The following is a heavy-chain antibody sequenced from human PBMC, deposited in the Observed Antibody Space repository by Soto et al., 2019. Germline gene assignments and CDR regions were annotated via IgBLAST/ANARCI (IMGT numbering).Heavy chain of an antibody. CDR2: IIPIFGTA. CDR3: ASGIAAAGWDVYYYGMDV. V-gene: IGHV1-69*12. D-gene: IGHD6-13*01. CDR1: GGTFSSYA. Sequence: QVQLVQSGAEVKKPGSSVKVSCKASGGTFSSYAISWVRQAPGQGLEWMGGIIPIFGTANYAQKFQGRVTITADESTSTAYMELSSLRSEDTAVYYCASGIAAAGWDVYYYGMDVWGQGTTVTVSS. J-gene: IGHJ6*02.